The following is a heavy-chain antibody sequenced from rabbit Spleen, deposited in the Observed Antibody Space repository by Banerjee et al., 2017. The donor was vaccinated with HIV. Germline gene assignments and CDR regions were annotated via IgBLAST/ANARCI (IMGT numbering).Heavy chain of an antibody. V-gene: IGHV1S47*01. CDR3: VREAGYAGYGDGNL. J-gene: IGHJ4*01. CDR1: GFDFSTYG. Sequence: QEQLVESGGGLVQPGGSLKLSCKASGFDFSTYGVSWVRQAPGKGLEWIGYIDPVFGSTNYANSVKGRFTISRDNAHITVFLQMTSLTAADTATYFFVREAGYAGYGDGNLWGPGPLVTVS. CDR2: IDPVFGST. D-gene: IGHD6-1*01.